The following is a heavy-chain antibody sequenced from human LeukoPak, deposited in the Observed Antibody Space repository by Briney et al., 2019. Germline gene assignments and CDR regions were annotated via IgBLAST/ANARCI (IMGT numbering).Heavy chain of an antibody. Sequence: GESLKISCKGSGYSFTSYWIGWVRQMPGKGLEWMGIIYPGDSDTRYSPSFQGQVTISADKSISTAYLQWSSLKASDTAMYYCARGITIFGVDLGNWFDPWGQGTLVTVSS. CDR3: ARGITIFGVDLGNWFDP. V-gene: IGHV5-51*01. CDR1: GYSFTSYW. CDR2: IYPGDSDT. J-gene: IGHJ5*02. D-gene: IGHD3-3*01.